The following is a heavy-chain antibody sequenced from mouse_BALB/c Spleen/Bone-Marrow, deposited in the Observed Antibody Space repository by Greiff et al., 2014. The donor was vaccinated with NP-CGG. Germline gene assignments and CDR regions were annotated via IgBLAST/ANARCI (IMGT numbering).Heavy chain of an antibody. Sequence: VQLVESGAELVRPGTSVKVSCKASGYAFTNYFIEWVKQRPGQGLEWIGVINPGSGGTNYNEKFKGKATLTADKSSSTAYMQLSSLTSDDSAVYFCVRELVRGMDYWGQGTSVTVAS. CDR2: INPGSGGT. CDR3: VRELVRGMDY. J-gene: IGHJ4*01. D-gene: IGHD1-1*01. V-gene: IGHV1-54*01. CDR1: GYAFTNYF.